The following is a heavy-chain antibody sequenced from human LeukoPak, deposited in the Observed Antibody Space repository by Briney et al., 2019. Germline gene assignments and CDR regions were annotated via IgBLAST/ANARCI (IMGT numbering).Heavy chain of an antibody. D-gene: IGHD2-21*02. Sequence: GGSLRLSCAASGFTVSSNYMSWVRQAPGKGLEWVSVIYSGGSTYYADSVKGRFTISRDNSKNTLYLQMNSLRAEDTAVYYCARDPGCGGDCYPDPNYWGQGTLVTVSS. J-gene: IGHJ4*02. V-gene: IGHV3-53*01. CDR1: GFTVSSNY. CDR2: IYSGGST. CDR3: ARDPGCGGDCYPDPNY.